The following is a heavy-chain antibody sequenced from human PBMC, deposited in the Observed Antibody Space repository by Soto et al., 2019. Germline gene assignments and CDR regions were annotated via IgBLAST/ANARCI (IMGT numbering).Heavy chain of an antibody. J-gene: IGHJ4*02. Sequence: TGGSLRLSCADSGFTFSSFAMSWVRQAPGKGLDWVSAISGSGGSTYSAASVKGRFTISRENSKNTLYLQMSSLRAEDTAVNYCARGFSAGKVSSPDFWGLGSVVTVSS. V-gene: IGHV3-23*01. D-gene: IGHD1-1*01. CDR3: ARGFSAGKVSSPDF. CDR2: ISGSGGST. CDR1: GFTFSSFA.